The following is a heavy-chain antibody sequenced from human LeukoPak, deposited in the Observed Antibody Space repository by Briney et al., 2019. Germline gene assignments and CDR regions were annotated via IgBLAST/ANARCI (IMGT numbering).Heavy chain of an antibody. J-gene: IGHJ4*02. CDR1: GYTFTSYG. V-gene: IGHV1-18*01. D-gene: IGHD6-13*01. CDR2: ISAYNGNA. CDR3: ARIAMEQLVSDY. Sequence: ASVKVSCKASGYTFTSYGISWVRQAPGQGLEWMGWISAYNGNANYAQKLQGRVTMTTDTSTSTAYMELRSLRSDDTAVYYCARIAMEQLVSDYWGQGTLVTVSS.